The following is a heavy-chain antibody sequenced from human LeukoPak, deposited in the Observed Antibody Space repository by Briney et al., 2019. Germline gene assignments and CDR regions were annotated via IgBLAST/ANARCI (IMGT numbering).Heavy chain of an antibody. Sequence: GSLRLSCAASGFTFSGSAMHWVRQASGKGLEWVGRIRSKANSYATAYAASVKGRFTISRDDSKNTAYLQMNSLKTEDTAVYYCTSWGGDYGDFKDYWGQGTLVTASS. CDR1: GFTFSGSA. CDR3: TSWGGDYGDFKDY. CDR2: IRSKANSYAT. V-gene: IGHV3-73*01. D-gene: IGHD4-17*01. J-gene: IGHJ4*02.